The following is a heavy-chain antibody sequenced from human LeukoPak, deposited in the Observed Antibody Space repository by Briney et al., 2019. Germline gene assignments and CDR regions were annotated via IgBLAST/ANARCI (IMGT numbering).Heavy chain of an antibody. D-gene: IGHD5-18*01. J-gene: IGHJ4*02. Sequence: GGSLRLSCAASGFTFSSYSMNWVRQAPGKGLEWVSSISSSSSYIYYADSVKGRFTISRDNAKNSLYLQMNSLRAENTAVYYCAREDTAMVIPFDYWGQGTLVTVSS. V-gene: IGHV3-21*01. CDR3: AREDTAMVIPFDY. CDR2: ISSSSSYI. CDR1: GFTFSSYS.